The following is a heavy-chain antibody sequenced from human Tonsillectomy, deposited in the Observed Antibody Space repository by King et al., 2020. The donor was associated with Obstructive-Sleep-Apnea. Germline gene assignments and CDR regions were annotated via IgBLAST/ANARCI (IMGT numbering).Heavy chain of an antibody. J-gene: IGHJ6*02. V-gene: IGHV1-18*04. CDR2: ISVYNGNT. CDR1: GYTFSSYG. Sequence: QLVQSGAELKKPGASVKVSCKASGYTFSSYGISWVRQAPGQGLEWMGWISVYNGNTNYAQKLQGRVTMTTDTSTRTAYMELRSLRSDDTAVYYCARGDPWIAVAGSWGMDVWGQGTTVTVSS. D-gene: IGHD6-19*01. CDR3: ARGDPWIAVAGSWGMDV.